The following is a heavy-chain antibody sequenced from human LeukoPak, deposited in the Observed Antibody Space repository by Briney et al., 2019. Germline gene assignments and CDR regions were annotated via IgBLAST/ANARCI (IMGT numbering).Heavy chain of an antibody. CDR2: ISGSGGST. CDR1: GFTFSSYA. D-gene: IGHD2-2*01. J-gene: IGHJ4*02. CDR3: AKDWSGPIVVVPAAPFDY. Sequence: PGGSLRLSCAASGFTFSSYAMSWVRQAPGKGLEWVSAISGSGGSTYYADSVKGRFTISRDNSKNTLYLQMNSLRAEDTAVYYCAKDWSGPIVVVPAAPFDYWGQGTLVTVSS. V-gene: IGHV3-23*01.